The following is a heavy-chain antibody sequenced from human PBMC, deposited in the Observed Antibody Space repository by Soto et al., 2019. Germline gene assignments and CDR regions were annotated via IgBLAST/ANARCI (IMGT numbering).Heavy chain of an antibody. V-gene: IGHV1-2*02. D-gene: IGHD3-10*01. CDR3: AKDEAGSYDF. CDR1: GYTFTGHN. CDR2: INPKTGDT. J-gene: IGHJ4*02. Sequence: GASVKVSCKSSGYTFTGHNIHWVRQAPGQGLEWMGLINPKTGDTFYAQNFQGRVTTSRDTSISTAYMELSSLRSDDTAVYYCAKDEAGSYDFWGQGTQVTVS.